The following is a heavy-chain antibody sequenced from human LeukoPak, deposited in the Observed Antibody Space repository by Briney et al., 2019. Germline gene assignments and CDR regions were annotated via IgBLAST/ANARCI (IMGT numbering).Heavy chain of an antibody. J-gene: IGHJ4*02. D-gene: IGHD3-10*01. V-gene: IGHV4-59*01. CDR2: IYYSGST. CDR3: ARAPRMVRGVPYFDY. Sequence: SETLSLTCTVSGGSISSYYWSWIRQPPGKGLEWIGYIYYSGSTNYNPSLKSRVTISVDTSKNQFSLKLSSVTAADTAVYYCARAPRMVRGVPYFDYWGQGTLVTVSS. CDR1: GGSISSYY.